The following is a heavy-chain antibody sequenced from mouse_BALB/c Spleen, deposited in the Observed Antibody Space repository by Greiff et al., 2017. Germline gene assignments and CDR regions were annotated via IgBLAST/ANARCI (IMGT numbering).Heavy chain of an antibody. Sequence: VQLQQSGAELAKPGASVKMSCKASGYTFTSYWMHWVKQRPGQGLEWIGYINPSTGYTEYNQKFKDKATLTADKSSSTAYMQLSSLTSEDSAVYYCARSGTTVVASPFAYWGQGTLVTVSA. CDR3: ARSGTTVVASPFAY. CDR2: INPSTGYT. D-gene: IGHD1-1*01. CDR1: GYTFTSYW. J-gene: IGHJ3*01. V-gene: IGHV1-7*01.